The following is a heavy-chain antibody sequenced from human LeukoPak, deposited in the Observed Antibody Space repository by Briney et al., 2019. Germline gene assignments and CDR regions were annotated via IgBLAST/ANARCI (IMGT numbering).Heavy chain of an antibody. CDR2: ISSSSSYI. CDR1: GFTFSSYS. CDR3: ASYGSGSYYDNWFDP. Sequence: GGSLRLSCAASGFTFSSYSMNWVRQAPGKGLEWVSSISSSSSYIYYADSVKGRFTISRDNAKNSLYLQMNSLRAEDTAVYYCASYGSGSYYDNWFDPWGQGTLVTVSS. D-gene: IGHD3-10*01. J-gene: IGHJ5*02. V-gene: IGHV3-21*04.